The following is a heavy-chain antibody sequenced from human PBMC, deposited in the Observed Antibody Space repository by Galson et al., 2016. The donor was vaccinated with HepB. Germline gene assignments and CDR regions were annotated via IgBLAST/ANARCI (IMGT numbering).Heavy chain of an antibody. CDR2: YYYSGST. J-gene: IGHJ4*02. CDR3: VAGRARYTGKDNYFDF. V-gene: IGHV4-39*01. CDR1: GVSIGTTDYY. D-gene: IGHD2-2*02. Sequence: SLTCSVSGVSIGTTDYYWGWIRQSPGKGLEWIGSYYYSGSTYYNPSLKSRVTIFVDTSKNQLPLKLRSVTTSDTAAYYCVAGRARYTGKDNYFDFWGRGTVVTVSS.